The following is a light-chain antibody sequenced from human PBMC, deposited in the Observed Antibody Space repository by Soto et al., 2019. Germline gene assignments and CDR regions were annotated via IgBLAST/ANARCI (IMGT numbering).Light chain of an antibody. Sequence: IVMTQSPATLSVSPGEGVTIPCRASENVGTNLAWYQQKPGQAPRLLIYGSSTRATGIPATFSGSGSGTEFTLTISSLQSEESAIYYCQQYNNWGLSFGGGTKV. V-gene: IGKV3D-15*01. CDR1: ENVGTN. J-gene: IGKJ4*01. CDR3: QQYNNWGLS. CDR2: GSS.